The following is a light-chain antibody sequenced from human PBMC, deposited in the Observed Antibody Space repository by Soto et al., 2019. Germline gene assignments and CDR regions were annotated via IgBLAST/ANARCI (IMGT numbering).Light chain of an antibody. CDR3: ETWDSNTRL. CDR2: LERSGSY. CDR1: SGHSSYI. J-gene: IGLJ2*01. V-gene: IGLV4-60*02. Sequence: QAVVTQSSSASASLGSSVKLTCTLSSGHSSYIIAWHQQQPGKAPRYLMKLERSGSYNKGSGVPDRFSGSSSGADRYLTISTLHFEDEADYYCETWDSNTRLFGGGTKLTVL.